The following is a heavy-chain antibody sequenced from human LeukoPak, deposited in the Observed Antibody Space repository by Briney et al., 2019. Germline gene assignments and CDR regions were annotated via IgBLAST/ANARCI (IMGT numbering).Heavy chain of an antibody. CDR1: GGSFSGYY. CDR2: IYYSGST. CDR3: ARLRGYSYELDY. Sequence: SETLSLTCAVYGGSFSGYYWSWIRQPPGKGLEWIGYIYYSGSTNYNPSLKSRVTISVDTSKNQFSLKLSSVTAADTAVYYCARLRGYSYELDYWGQGTLVTVSS. D-gene: IGHD5-18*01. J-gene: IGHJ4*02. V-gene: IGHV4-59*08.